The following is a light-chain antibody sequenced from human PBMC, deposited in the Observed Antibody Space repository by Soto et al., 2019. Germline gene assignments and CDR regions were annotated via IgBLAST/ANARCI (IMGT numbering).Light chain of an antibody. CDR3: SSYTSRSTLGV. J-gene: IGLJ2*01. Sequence: QSALTQPASVSGSPGQSITISCTGTNSDIGGYNYVSWYQQHRGKAPKLMIYDVSNRPSGVSYRFAGSKSGNTASLTISGLQAEDEADYYCSSYTSRSTLGVFGGGTKLTVL. CDR2: DVS. CDR1: NSDIGGYNY. V-gene: IGLV2-14*03.